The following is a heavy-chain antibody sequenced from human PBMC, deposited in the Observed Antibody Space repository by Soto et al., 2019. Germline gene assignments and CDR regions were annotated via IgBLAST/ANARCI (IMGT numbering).Heavy chain of an antibody. Sequence: GSLRLSCAASGFTVSSNYMSWVRQAPGKGLEWVSVIYSGGSTYYADSVKGRFTISRDNSKNTLYLQMNSLRAEDTAVYYCARRVSDYYYGMDVWGQGTTVTVSS. D-gene: IGHD2-8*01. J-gene: IGHJ6*02. CDR1: GFTVSSNY. V-gene: IGHV3-53*01. CDR2: IYSGGST. CDR3: ARRVSDYYYGMDV.